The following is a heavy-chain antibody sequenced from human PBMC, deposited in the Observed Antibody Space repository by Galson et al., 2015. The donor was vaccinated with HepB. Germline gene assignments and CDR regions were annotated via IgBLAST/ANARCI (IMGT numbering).Heavy chain of an antibody. V-gene: IGHV1-8*01. J-gene: IGHJ5*02. CDR1: GYTFTSYD. CDR2: MNPNSGNT. D-gene: IGHD2-2*01. CDR3: ARGKLGYCSSTSCYNWFDP. Sequence: QSGAEVKKPGASVKVSCKASGYTFTSYDINWVRQATGQGLEWMGWMNPNSGNTGYAQKFQGRVTMTRNTSISTAYMELSSLRSEDTAVYYCARGKLGYCSSTSCYNWFDPWGQGTLVTVSS.